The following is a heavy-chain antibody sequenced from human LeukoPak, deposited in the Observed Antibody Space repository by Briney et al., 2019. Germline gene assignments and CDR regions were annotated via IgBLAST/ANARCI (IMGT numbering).Heavy chain of an antibody. D-gene: IGHD2-2*01. V-gene: IGHV3-30*03. CDR2: ISHDGSNK. CDR3: AAAEGYAWVPFDY. Sequence: PGGSLRLSCADSGFTFSNYGMHWVRQAPGKGLEWVAVISHDGSNKDYADSVKGRLTISRDNSKNTLYLQMNSLRAEDTAVYYCAAAEGYAWVPFDYWGQGTLATVSS. CDR1: GFTFSNYG. J-gene: IGHJ4*02.